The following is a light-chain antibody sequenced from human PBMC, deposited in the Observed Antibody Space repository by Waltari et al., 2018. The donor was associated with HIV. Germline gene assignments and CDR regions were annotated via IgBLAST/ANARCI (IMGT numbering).Light chain of an antibody. CDR2: STN. V-gene: IGLV8-61*01. Sequence: QTVVTQEPSFSVSPGGTVTLTCGLSSGSVSPSYSPTWYQQTPGQAPRTLIYSTNTRSSGVPDRFSGSILGNKAALTITGAQADDESDYYCVLFMGNGIWVFGGGTKLTVL. CDR3: VLFMGNGIWV. CDR1: SGSVSPSYS. J-gene: IGLJ3*02.